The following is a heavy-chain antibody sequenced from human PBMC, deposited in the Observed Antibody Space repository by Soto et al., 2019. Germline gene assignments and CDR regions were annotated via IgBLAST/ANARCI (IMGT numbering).Heavy chain of an antibody. CDR2: IIPIFGTA. CDR3: ASLLIAAAGTLKYYFDY. V-gene: IGHV1-69*13. CDR1: GGTFSSYA. Sequence: SVKVSCKASGGTFSSYAISWVRQAPGQGLEWTGGIIPIFGTANYAQKFQGRVTITADESTSTAYMELSSLRSEDTAVYYCASLLIAAAGTLKYYFDYWGQGTLVTVSS. D-gene: IGHD6-13*01. J-gene: IGHJ4*02.